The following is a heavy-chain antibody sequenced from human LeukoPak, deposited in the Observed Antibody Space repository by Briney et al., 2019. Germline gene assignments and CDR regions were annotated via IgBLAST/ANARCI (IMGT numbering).Heavy chain of an antibody. CDR3: AKDSYDILTGYYGY. D-gene: IGHD3-9*01. Sequence: PGGSLRLACAAAGFTFSSYAMSWVRQAPGKGLEWGSAISGSGGSTYYADSVKGRFTISRDNSKTTLYLQMNSLRAEDTAVYYSAKDSYDILTGYYGYWGQGTLVTVSS. CDR1: GFTFSSYA. CDR2: ISGSGGST. J-gene: IGHJ4*02. V-gene: IGHV3-23*01.